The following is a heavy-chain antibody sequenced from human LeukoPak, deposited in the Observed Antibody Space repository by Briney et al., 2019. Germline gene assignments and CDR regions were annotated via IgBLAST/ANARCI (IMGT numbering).Heavy chain of an antibody. V-gene: IGHV3-23*01. CDR3: AKKVGRAAGRYFDY. CDR1: GFTFSSYA. J-gene: IGHJ4*02. CDR2: ISGSGGST. Sequence: GGSLRLSCAASGFTFSSYAMSWVPQAPGKGLEWGSAISGSGGSTYYADSVKGRFTISRDNSKNTLYLQMNSLRAEDTAVYYCAKKVGRAAGRYFDYWGQGTLVTVSS. D-gene: IGHD6-13*01.